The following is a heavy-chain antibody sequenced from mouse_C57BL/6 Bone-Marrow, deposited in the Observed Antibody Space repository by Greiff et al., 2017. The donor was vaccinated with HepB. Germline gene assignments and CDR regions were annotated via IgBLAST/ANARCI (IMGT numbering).Heavy chain of an antibody. Sequence: VKLMESGPGLVQPSQSLSITCTVSGFSLTSYGVHWVRQSPGKGLEWLGVIWSGGSTDYNAAFISRLSISKDNSKSQVFFKMNSLQADDTAIYYCARSLTTLVSHWYFDVWGTGTTVTVSS. V-gene: IGHV2-2*01. J-gene: IGHJ1*03. D-gene: IGHD1-1*01. CDR1: GFSLTSYG. CDR3: ARSLTTLVSHWYFDV. CDR2: IWSGGST.